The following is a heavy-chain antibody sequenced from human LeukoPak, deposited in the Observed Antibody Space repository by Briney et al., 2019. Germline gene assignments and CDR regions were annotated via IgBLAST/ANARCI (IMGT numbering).Heavy chain of an antibody. V-gene: IGHV3-21*04. Sequence: PGGSLRLSCVASGFTFSSNVMIWVRQAPGKGLEWVSSITNGSSYIYYADSVKGRFTISRDNAKNSLYLQMNSLRAEDTAVYYCAKDGDSSDYWYPFDYWGQGTLVTVSS. CDR3: AKDGDSSDYWYPFDY. CDR2: ITNGSSYI. J-gene: IGHJ4*02. D-gene: IGHD3-22*01. CDR1: GFTFSSNV.